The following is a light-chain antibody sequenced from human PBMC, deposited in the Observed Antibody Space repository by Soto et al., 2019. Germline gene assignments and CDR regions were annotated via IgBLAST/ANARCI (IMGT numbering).Light chain of an antibody. CDR1: QGISSY. CDR3: QQLNSYPT. V-gene: IGKV1-9*01. Sequence: IHLTQSPSSLSASVLDRFTITCRASQGISSYLAWYQQKPGKAPKLLIYAASTLQSGVPSRFSGSGSGTDFTLTISSLQPEDFATYYCQQLNSYPTFGGGTKVDIK. CDR2: AAS. J-gene: IGKJ4*01.